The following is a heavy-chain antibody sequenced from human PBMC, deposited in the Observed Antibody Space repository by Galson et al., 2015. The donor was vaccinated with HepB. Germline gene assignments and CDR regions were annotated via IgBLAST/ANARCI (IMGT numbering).Heavy chain of an antibody. Sequence: SLRLSCAASGFTFSSYGMHWVRQAPGKGLEWVAVIWYDGSNKYYADSVKGRFTISRDNSKNTLYLQMNSLRAEDTAVYYCARDTSSSWYYYYYYYMDVWGKGTTVTVSS. V-gene: IGHV3-33*01. J-gene: IGHJ6*03. CDR2: IWYDGSNK. CDR3: ARDTSSSWYYYYYYYMDV. D-gene: IGHD6-13*01. CDR1: GFTFSSYG.